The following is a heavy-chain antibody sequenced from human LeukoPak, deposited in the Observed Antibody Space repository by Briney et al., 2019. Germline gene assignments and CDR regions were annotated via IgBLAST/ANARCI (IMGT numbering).Heavy chain of an antibody. J-gene: IGHJ5*02. D-gene: IGHD6-19*01. CDR3: ARSFYSSGWYTPLRWFDT. CDR1: GGSVSSGSHY. CDR2: IYYRGTT. V-gene: IGHV4-61*01. Sequence: SETLSLTCTVSGGSVSSGSHYWNWIRQSPGRGLEWIGHIYYRGTTNYTPSLKSRVTKSVDTSMNQFSLRLSSVTAADTAVYFCARSFYSSGWYTPLRWFDTWGQGTPVTVSS.